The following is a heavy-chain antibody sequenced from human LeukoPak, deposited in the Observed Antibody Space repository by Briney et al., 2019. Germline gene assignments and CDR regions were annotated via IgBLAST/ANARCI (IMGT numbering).Heavy chain of an antibody. J-gene: IGHJ5*02. V-gene: IGHV4-30-4*01. CDR2: TYYSGST. CDR1: GGSISSGDYY. Sequence: SQALSLTCTVSGGSISSGDYYWSWIRQPPGKGLEWIGYTYYSGSTYYNPSLKNRVSISVDTSKNQFSLNLSSVTAADTAVYYCARPYYYDSRIDPWGQGTLVTVSS. D-gene: IGHD3-22*01. CDR3: ARPYYYDSRIDP.